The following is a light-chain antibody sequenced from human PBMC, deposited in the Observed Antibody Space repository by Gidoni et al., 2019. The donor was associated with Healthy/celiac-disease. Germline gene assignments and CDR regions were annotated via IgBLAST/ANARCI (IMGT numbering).Light chain of an antibody. J-gene: IGKJ2*04. CDR2: DAS. V-gene: IGKV1-33*01. Sequence: DIQMTQSPSSLSASVVDRVTITCQASQDISNYLNWYQQKPGKAPKLLIYDASNLETGVPSRFSGSGSGTDFTFTISSLQPEDIATYYCQQYDNLPPCSFGQGTKLEIK. CDR1: QDISNY. CDR3: QQYDNLPPCS.